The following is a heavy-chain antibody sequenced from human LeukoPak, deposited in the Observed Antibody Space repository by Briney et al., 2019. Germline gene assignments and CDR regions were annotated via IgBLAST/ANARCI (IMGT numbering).Heavy chain of an antibody. J-gene: IGHJ4*02. Sequence: PGGSLRLSCAASGFTFSYYGMHWVRQAPGKGLEWVAIIWYDASNKYYANFVKGRFAISRDNSKNALYLEMNDLRDEDTAVYYCAKSYEETSSSSGPADYWGQGTLVSVSS. CDR1: GFTFSYYG. CDR3: AKSYEETSSSSGPADY. CDR2: IWYDASNK. V-gene: IGHV3-33*06. D-gene: IGHD6-6*01.